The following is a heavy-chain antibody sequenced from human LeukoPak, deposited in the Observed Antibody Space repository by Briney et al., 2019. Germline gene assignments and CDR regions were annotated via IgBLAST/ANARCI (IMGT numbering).Heavy chain of an antibody. D-gene: IGHD6-19*01. V-gene: IGHV4-34*01. CDR2: INNYGTD. Sequence: SETLSLTCGVYGGPFNDQYWSWIRQPPGKGLEWIGEINNYGTDRYNPSLKSRVTISVDTSKNQFSLKLSSVTAADTAVYYCARGRTRRNSSGWYTGGAIDYWGQGTLVTVSS. J-gene: IGHJ4*02. CDR1: GGPFNDQY. CDR3: ARGRTRRNSSGWYTGGAIDY.